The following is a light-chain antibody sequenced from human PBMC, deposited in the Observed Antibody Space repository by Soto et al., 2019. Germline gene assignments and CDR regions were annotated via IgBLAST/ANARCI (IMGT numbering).Light chain of an antibody. Sequence: QSALIQPPSVSGSPGQSVTISCTGTSSDVGSYDYVSWYQQHPGTVPKPMIYNVNTQPSGVPDRFSGSKSGNTASMTISGLQAEDEADYYCATWDDDLTGPVFGGGTKLTVL. CDR1: SSDVGSYDY. CDR2: NVN. V-gene: IGLV2-11*01. J-gene: IGLJ3*02. CDR3: ATWDDDLTGPV.